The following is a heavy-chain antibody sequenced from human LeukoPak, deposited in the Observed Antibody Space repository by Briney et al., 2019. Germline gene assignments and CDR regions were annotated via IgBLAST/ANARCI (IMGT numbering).Heavy chain of an antibody. CDR3: VKSGDCSSTSCYSYYYYYYGMDV. CDR2: ISSSGNTI. Sequence: GGSLRLSCAASAFTFSSYSMNWVRQAPGKGLEWVSFISSSGNTIYYADSVKGRFTTSRDNAENSLFLQMNSLRAEDTAVYYCVKSGDCSSTSCYSYYYYYYGMDVWGQGTTVTVSS. V-gene: IGHV3-48*01. CDR1: AFTFSSYS. J-gene: IGHJ6*02. D-gene: IGHD2-2*01.